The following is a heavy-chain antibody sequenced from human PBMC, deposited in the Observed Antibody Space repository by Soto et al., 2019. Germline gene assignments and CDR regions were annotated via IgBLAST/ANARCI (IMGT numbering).Heavy chain of an antibody. CDR1: GFTFSSYS. V-gene: IGHV3-21*01. CDR2: ISSSGSYI. Sequence: GGSLRLSCAASGFTFSSYSMNWVRQAPGKGLEWVSSISSSGSYIYYADSVKGRFTISRDNAKNSLYLQMNSLRAEDTAVYYCAREYYGDYERDYWGQGTLVTVSS. D-gene: IGHD4-17*01. J-gene: IGHJ4*02. CDR3: AREYYGDYERDY.